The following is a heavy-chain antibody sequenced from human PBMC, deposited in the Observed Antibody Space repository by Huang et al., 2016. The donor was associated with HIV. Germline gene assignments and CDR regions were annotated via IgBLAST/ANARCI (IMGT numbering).Heavy chain of an antibody. CDR1: GYTFTNYG. V-gene: IGHV7-4-1*02. Sequence: QVQLVQSGSELKKPGASVKVSCKASGYTFTNYGVHWVRQAPGQGLEWKGFIKTDTGKPIYPQCLTGRFVFSLDTSVNTAYLQISSLKAADSAIYYCVRVRRVMDTYCVADCSTLEAFDIWGQGTVVTVSA. CDR2: IKTDTGKP. D-gene: IGHD2-21*02. CDR3: VRVRRVMDTYCVADCSTLEAFDI. J-gene: IGHJ3*02.